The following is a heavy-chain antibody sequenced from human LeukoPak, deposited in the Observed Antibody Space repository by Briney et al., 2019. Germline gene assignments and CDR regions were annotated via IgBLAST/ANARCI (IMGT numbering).Heavy chain of an antibody. D-gene: IGHD6-19*01. CDR3: ARVQRGIAVALDY. CDR2: ISTTGSSI. Sequence: GRSLSLSCAASGFTFSSYEMNWVRHAPGKGLEWVSYISTTGSSIYYADSVKGRFTISRDNVKNLLYLQMNSLRAEDTAVYYCARVQRGIAVALDYWGQGTLATVSS. V-gene: IGHV3-48*03. CDR1: GFTFSSYE. J-gene: IGHJ4*02.